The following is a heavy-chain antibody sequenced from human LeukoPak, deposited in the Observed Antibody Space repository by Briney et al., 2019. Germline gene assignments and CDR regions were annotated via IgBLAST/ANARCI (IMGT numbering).Heavy chain of an antibody. CDR3: AGGGWARRFYFDY. J-gene: IGHJ4*02. CDR2: ISGNGGST. CDR1: GFTFSSYG. V-gene: IGHV3-23*01. D-gene: IGHD6-19*01. Sequence: GGSLRLSCAASGFTFSSYGMSWVRQAPGKGLEWVSAISGNGGSTYYADSVKGRFTISRDNSKNTLYLQMNSLRAEDTAVYYCAGGGWARRFYFDYWGQGTLVTVSS.